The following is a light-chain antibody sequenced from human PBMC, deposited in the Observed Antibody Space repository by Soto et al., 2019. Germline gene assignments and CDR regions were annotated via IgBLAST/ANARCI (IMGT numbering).Light chain of an antibody. CDR3: QQYFNSRGT. Sequence: EIVLTQSPGTLSLSPGERATLSCRASQSVSSSYLAWCQQKPGQAPRLLIYGASSRATGIPDRFSGSGSGTDFTLTISRLEPEDFAVYYCQQYFNSRGTFGQGTKVDIK. J-gene: IGKJ1*01. CDR2: GAS. CDR1: QSVSSSY. V-gene: IGKV3-20*01.